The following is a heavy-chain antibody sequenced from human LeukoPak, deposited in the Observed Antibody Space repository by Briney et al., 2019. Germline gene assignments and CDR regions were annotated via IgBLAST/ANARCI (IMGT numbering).Heavy chain of an antibody. CDR3: TTRRQDGW. CDR2: IKSKIDGGTI. J-gene: IGHJ4*02. V-gene: IGHV3-15*01. CDR1: GFTFSDAW. D-gene: IGHD2-15*01. Sequence: GGSLRLSCVASGFTFSDAWVSWVRQAPGKGLEWVGRIKSKIDGGTIDYAAPVKGRFTISRDDSRNTLYLQMNSLKTEDTAVYYCTTRRQDGWWGQGTLVTVSS.